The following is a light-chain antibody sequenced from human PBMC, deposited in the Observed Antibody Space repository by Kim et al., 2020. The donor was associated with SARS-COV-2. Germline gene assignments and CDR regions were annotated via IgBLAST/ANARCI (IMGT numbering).Light chain of an antibody. V-gene: IGKV3-20*01. CDR3: QYYET. CDR1: QSVNTNY. CDR2: GPS. J-gene: IGKJ5*01. Sequence: TLSLSPGERATPCCRASQSVNTNYVAWYQQKPGRAPRLLIFGPSGRATGIPDRFSGSVSGTDFTLTISRLEPEDFAVYYCQYYETFGQGTRLEIK.